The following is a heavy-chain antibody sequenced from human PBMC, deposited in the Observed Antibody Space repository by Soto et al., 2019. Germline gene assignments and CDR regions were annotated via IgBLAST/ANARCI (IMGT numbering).Heavy chain of an antibody. J-gene: IGHJ5*02. CDR3: ARHRGDYGSYNWFDP. V-gene: IGHV5-51*01. CDR2: IYPGDSDT. CDR1: GYSFTSYW. Sequence: GESLKISCKGSGYSFTSYWIGWVRQMPGKGLEWMGIIYPGDSDTRYSPSFQGQVTISADKSISTAYLQWSSLKASDTAMYYCARHRGDYGSYNWFDPWGQGTLVTVSS. D-gene: IGHD4-17*01.